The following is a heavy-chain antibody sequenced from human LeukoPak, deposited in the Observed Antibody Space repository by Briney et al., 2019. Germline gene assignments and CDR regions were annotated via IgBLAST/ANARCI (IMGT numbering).Heavy chain of an antibody. J-gene: IGHJ4*02. D-gene: IGHD6-13*01. CDR3: AREGGEIAAAGIDY. Sequence: ASVKVSCKASGYTFTSYAMHWVRQAPGQRLEWMGWINAGNGNTKYSQKFQGRVIITRDTSASTAYMELSSLRPEDTAVYYCAREGGEIAAAGIDYWGQGTLVTVSS. V-gene: IGHV1-3*01. CDR1: GYTFTSYA. CDR2: INAGNGNT.